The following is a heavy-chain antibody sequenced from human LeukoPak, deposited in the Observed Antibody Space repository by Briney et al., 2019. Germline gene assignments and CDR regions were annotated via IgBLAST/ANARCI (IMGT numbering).Heavy chain of an antibody. J-gene: IGHJ6*02. CDR2: IYYSGSA. CDR3: ARVGGSRRSFYYDMDV. CDR1: GGSISSYY. Sequence: SETLSLTCTASGGSISSYYWSWIRQPPGKGLEWIGYIYYSGSANYNPSLKSRVTISVDTSKNQFSLKLSSVTAADTAVYYCARVGGSRRSFYYDMDVWGQGTTVTVSS. D-gene: IGHD6-13*01. V-gene: IGHV4-59*01.